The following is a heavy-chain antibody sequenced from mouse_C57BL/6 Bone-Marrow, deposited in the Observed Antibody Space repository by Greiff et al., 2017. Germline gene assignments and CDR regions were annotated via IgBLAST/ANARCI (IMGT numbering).Heavy chain of an antibody. Sequence: QVQLQQSGAELARPGASVKLSCKASGYTFTSYGISWVKQRTGQGLEWIGEIYPRSGNTYYNEKFKGKATLTADKSSSTAYMELRSLTSEDSAVYFCAGGIYYGNYRYFDVWGTGTTVTVSS. CDR1: GYTFTSYG. D-gene: IGHD2-1*01. CDR2: IYPRSGNT. J-gene: IGHJ1*03. CDR3: AGGIYYGNYRYFDV. V-gene: IGHV1-81*01.